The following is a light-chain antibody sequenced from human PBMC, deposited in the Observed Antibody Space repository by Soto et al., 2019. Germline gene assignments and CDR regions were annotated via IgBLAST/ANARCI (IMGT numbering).Light chain of an antibody. CDR3: QQSVKSPWT. Sequence: IVFTQSPGTLSLSPGERATLSCRASQSVDSRYFAWYQQKPGQAPRLLIYGGSSRATGTPDRFSISGSGRDFTLTISRLEPEDVAVYYCQQSVKSPWTFGQGTKVDIK. CDR1: QSVDSRY. J-gene: IGKJ1*01. V-gene: IGKV3-20*01. CDR2: GGS.